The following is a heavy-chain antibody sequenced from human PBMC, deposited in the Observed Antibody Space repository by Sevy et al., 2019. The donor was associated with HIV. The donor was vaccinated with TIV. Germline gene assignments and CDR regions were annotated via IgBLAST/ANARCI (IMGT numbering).Heavy chain of an antibody. V-gene: IGHV1-3*01. CDR1: GYTFSNNA. J-gene: IGHJ4*02. CDR2: VHAGNGHT. D-gene: IGHD3-3*01. CDR3: GRGKGGIFGVVTGQFDY. Sequence: ASVKVSCKASGYTFSNNAIHWVRQAPGQRLEWMGWVHAGNGHTKFSEKFQDRVTISRDTSATTVYMDLTSLTSEDTAIYYCGRGKGGIFGVVTGQFDYWGQGTLVTVSS.